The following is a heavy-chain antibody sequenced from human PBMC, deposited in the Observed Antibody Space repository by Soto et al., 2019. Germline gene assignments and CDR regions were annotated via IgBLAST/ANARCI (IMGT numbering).Heavy chain of an antibody. CDR3: AKILSSSSTDY. CDR1: GFTFGSYA. CDR2: ISSSGSGT. Sequence: EVQLLESGGGLVQPGGSLRLSCAASGFTFGSYAMTWVRQAPGKGLEWVSSISSSGSGTYYGDSVKGRFTISRDNPKNTLYLQMISLRAEDTAIYYCAKILSSSSTDYWGQGTLVSVSP. D-gene: IGHD2-2*01. V-gene: IGHV3-23*01. J-gene: IGHJ4*02.